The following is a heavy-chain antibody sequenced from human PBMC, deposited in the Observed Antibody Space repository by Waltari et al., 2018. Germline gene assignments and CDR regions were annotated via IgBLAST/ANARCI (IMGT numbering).Heavy chain of an antibody. CDR1: GGSVTSGRYY. Sequence: VQLQQSGPGLVNPSETLSLPCTVSGGSVTSGRYYWSWVRQPPGKGLEWIGYISYNGSTNYKASLKSRLAISVDTSKNQFSLRLISVTAADTAVYYCARDSPYQLYERFGMDVWGQGTAVTVS. D-gene: IGHD3-10*01. V-gene: IGHV4-61*01. CDR2: ISYNGST. CDR3: ARDSPYQLYERFGMDV. J-gene: IGHJ6*02.